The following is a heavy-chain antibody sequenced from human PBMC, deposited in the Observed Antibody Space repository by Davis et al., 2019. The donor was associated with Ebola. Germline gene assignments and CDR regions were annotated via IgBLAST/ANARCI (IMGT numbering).Heavy chain of an antibody. CDR3: ARDLDCTNGVCYGFDY. Sequence: PGGSLRLSCAASGFTFSSYSMNWVRQAPGKGLEWVSYISSSSSTIYYADSVKGRFTISRDNAKNSLYLQMNSLRDEDTAVYYCARDLDCTNGVCYGFDYWGQGTLVTVSS. D-gene: IGHD2-8*01. CDR1: GFTFSSYS. CDR2: ISSSSSTI. J-gene: IGHJ4*02. V-gene: IGHV3-48*02.